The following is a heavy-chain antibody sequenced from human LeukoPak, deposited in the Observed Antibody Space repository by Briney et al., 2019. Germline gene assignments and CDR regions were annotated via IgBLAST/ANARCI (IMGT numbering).Heavy chain of an antibody. V-gene: IGHV4-39*07. Sequence: SETLSLTCTVSGGSISSNNYHWAWIRQPPGKGLAGIGSIYYSGSTYYNPSLKSRVTISVDTSKNQFSLKLSSVTAADTAVYYCASTGIAVAGTGSYYYMDVWGKGTTVTISS. J-gene: IGHJ6*03. D-gene: IGHD6-19*01. CDR3: ASTGIAVAGTGSYYYMDV. CDR1: GGSISSNNYH. CDR2: IYYSGST.